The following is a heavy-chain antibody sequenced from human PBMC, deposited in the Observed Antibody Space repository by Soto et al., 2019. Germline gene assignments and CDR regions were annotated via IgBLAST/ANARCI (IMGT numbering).Heavy chain of an antibody. CDR3: ARHVPAAGYYYGMDV. D-gene: IGHD2-2*01. Sequence: QVQLVQSGAEVKKPGSSVKVSCQASGGTFSSYAISWVRQAPGQGLEWMGGILSIFGTANYAHKFQGRVKITADESTRTAYMELSSLRSEDTAVYYCARHVPAAGYYYGMDVWGQGTTVTVSS. J-gene: IGHJ6*02. CDR1: GGTFSSYA. V-gene: IGHV1-69*12. CDR2: ILSIFGTA.